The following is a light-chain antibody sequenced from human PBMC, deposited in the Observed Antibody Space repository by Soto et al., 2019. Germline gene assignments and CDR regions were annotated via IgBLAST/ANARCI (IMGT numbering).Light chain of an antibody. V-gene: IGLV1-40*01. J-gene: IGLJ3*02. CDR1: GSNIGAGYN. CDR2: GNS. Sequence: QLVLTQPSSVSGDRGQTVTISCTGSGSNIGAGYNVHWYQQLPGTAPKLLIHGNSNRPSGVPDRFSASKSGTSASLAISGLRSEDEGDYYCALWDASLGGGVFGGGTKLTVL. CDR3: ALWDASLGGGV.